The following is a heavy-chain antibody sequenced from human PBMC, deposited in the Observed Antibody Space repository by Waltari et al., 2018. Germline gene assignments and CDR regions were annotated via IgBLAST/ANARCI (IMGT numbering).Heavy chain of an antibody. CDR1: GYCVTEAE. CDR2: VVPEHGET. D-gene: IGHD3-9*01. CDR3: ATLGGFYDTWTGYSDF. V-gene: IGHV1-69-2*01. Sequence: EVQLVQSGAELKKHGTTVKITCKVSGYCVTEAEIHWVQQAPGKGLELMGLVVPEHGETKYAEKFQGRVTITADKSTDTAYMELSSLRSDDTAVYYCATLGGFYDTWTGYSDFWGQGTLVTVSS. J-gene: IGHJ4*02.